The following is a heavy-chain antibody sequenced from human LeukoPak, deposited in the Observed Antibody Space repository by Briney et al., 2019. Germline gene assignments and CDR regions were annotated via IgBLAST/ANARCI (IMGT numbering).Heavy chain of an antibody. CDR2: IYTSGST. Sequence: SETLSLTCTVSGGSISSYYWSWIRQSPGKGLEWIGYIYTSGSTNYNPSLKSRVTISVDTSKNQFPLKLSSVTAADTAVYYCARQRDWFDPWGQGTLVTVSS. CDR3: ARQRDWFDP. CDR1: GGSISSYY. J-gene: IGHJ5*02. V-gene: IGHV4-4*09.